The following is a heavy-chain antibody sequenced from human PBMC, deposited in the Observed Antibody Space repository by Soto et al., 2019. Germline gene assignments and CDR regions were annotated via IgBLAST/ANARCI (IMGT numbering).Heavy chain of an antibody. CDR2: IYYSGST. CDR3: ARPDYDILTGYYTGWFDP. CDR1: GGSISSSSYY. V-gene: IGHV4-39*01. J-gene: IGHJ5*02. D-gene: IGHD3-9*01. Sequence: QLQLQESGPGLVKPSETLSLTCTVSGGSISSSSYYWGWIRQPPGKGLEWIGSIYYSGSTYYNPSLKSRVTISVDTSKNQFSLKLSSVTAADTAVYYCARPDYDILTGYYTGWFDPWGQGTLVTVSS.